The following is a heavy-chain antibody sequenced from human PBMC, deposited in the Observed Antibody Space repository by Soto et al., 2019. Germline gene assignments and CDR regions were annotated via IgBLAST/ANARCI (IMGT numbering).Heavy chain of an antibody. CDR2: ISYDGSNK. CDR1: GFTFRSYG. V-gene: IGHV3-30*18. CDR3: AKDLAGCTYCPNKYYYYMDV. J-gene: IGHJ6*03. Sequence: QVEVVESGGGVVQSGGSLRLSCVASGFTFRSYGMHWVRQAPGKGLEWVAVISYDGSNKYYADAVKGRFTIYRDNSKNTLYLQMNSLKAEDTALYYCAKDLAGCTYCPNKYYYYMDVWGKGTAVTVSS. D-gene: IGHD2-8*01.